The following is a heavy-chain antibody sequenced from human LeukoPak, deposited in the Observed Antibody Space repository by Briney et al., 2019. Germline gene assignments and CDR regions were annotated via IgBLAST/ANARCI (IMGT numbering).Heavy chain of an antibody. J-gene: IGHJ4*02. D-gene: IGHD4-11*01. CDR1: GLTFGAYA. V-gene: IGHV3-49*04. CDR2: IRSHAYGGTT. CDR3: IAEGTTDY. Sequence: GGSLRLSCTGSGLTFGAYALSWVRQAPGKGLEWVGFIRSHAYGGTTQYVASVEGRFIISRDDSRFVAYLQMSSLKIEDTAVYYCIAEGTTDYWGQGSLVTVSS.